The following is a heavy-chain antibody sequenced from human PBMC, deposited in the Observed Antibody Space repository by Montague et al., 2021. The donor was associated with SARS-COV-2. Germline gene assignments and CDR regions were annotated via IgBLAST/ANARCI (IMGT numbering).Heavy chain of an antibody. CDR1: GGSISSSSHY. CDR3: ARAQMAVTEYYPDY. V-gene: IGHV4-39*01. J-gene: IGHJ4*02. D-gene: IGHD2/OR15-2a*01. CDR2: IYYSGTT. Sequence: SETLSLTCSVSGGSISSSSHYWAWIRQPPGRRLEWIGTIYYSGTTLYHPSLKSRITMSVDTSDNQFSLQLNSVSATDTAIHYCARAQMAVTEYYPDYWGQGILVTVS.